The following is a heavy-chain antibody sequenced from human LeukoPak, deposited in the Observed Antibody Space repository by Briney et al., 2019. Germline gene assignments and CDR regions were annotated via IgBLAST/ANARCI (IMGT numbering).Heavy chain of an antibody. CDR3: ARGVRFLEWLSSGYYYYYYMDV. D-gene: IGHD3-3*01. V-gene: IGHV4-59*11. CDR2: IYYSGST. CDR1: GGSISSHY. J-gene: IGHJ6*03. Sequence: SETLSLTCTVSGGSISSHYWSWIRQPPGKGLEWVGYIYYSGSTNYNPSLKSRVTISVDTSKNQFSLKLSSVTAADTAVYYCARGVRFLEWLSSGYYYYYYMDVWGKGTTVTVSS.